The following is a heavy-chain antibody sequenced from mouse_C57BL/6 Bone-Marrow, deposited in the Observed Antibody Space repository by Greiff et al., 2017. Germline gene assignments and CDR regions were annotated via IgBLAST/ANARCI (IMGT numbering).Heavy chain of an antibody. CDR1: GYTFTDYY. J-gene: IGHJ1*03. CDR3: ARDTTVVAIRYFDV. Sequence: QVQLKESGAELVRPGASVKLSCKASGYTFTDYYINWVKQRPGQGLEWIARIYPGSGNTYYNEKFKGKATLTAEKSSSTAYMQLSSLTSEDSAVYFCARDTTVVAIRYFDVWGTGTTVTVSS. CDR2: IYPGSGNT. V-gene: IGHV1-76*01. D-gene: IGHD1-1*01.